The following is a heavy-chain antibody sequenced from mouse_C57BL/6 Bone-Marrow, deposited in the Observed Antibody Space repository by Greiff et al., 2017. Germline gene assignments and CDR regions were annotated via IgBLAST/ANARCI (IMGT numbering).Heavy chain of an antibody. CDR1: GYTFTEYT. V-gene: IGHV1-62-2*01. CDR3: ARHDSYSNCPYAMDY. D-gene: IGHD2-5*01. Sequence: VQLQEPGAELVKPGASVKLSCKASGYTFTEYTIHWVKQRPGPGLEWIGWFSPGCGCIKYNEKFKDKATLTADKSSSTAYMEHSRLTTEDSAVYFCARHDSYSNCPYAMDYWGKGTSVTVSS. CDR2: FSPGCGCI. J-gene: IGHJ4*01.